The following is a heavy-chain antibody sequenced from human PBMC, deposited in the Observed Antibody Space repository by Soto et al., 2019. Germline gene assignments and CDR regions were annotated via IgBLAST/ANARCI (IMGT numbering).Heavy chain of an antibody. V-gene: IGHV3-9*01. CDR3: AKEPLQLVTPGSYYFYFMDV. CDR1: GFSFDDYA. Sequence: EVQVVESGGGLVQPGRSLRLSCAASGFSFDDYAMHWVRQAPGKGLEWISGITWNSGSIEYADSVKGRFTISRDNAKNSLYLQMNSLRVEDTALYYCAKEPLQLVTPGSYYFYFMDVWGKGTTVTVSS. J-gene: IGHJ6*03. CDR2: ITWNSGSI. D-gene: IGHD2-21*02.